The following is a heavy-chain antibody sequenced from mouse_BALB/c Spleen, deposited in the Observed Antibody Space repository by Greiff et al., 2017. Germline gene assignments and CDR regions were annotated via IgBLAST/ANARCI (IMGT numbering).Heavy chain of an antibody. CDR3: ARYYYGSSYGDAYYYAMDY. CDR2: ISSGGSYT. CDR1: GFTFSSYA. V-gene: IGHV5-9-4*01. Sequence: EVKLVESGGGLVKPGGSLKLSCAASGFTFSSYAMSWVRQSPEKRLEWVAEISSGGSYTYYPDTVTGRFTISRDNAKNTLYLEMSSLRSEDTAMYYCARYYYGSSYGDAYYYAMDYWGQGTSVTVSS. J-gene: IGHJ4*01. D-gene: IGHD1-1*01.